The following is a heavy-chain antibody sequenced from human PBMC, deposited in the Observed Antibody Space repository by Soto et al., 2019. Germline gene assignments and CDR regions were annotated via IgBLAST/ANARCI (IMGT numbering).Heavy chain of an antibody. CDR1: GFTFSSYW. J-gene: IGHJ6*02. CDR3: ARVFSSSSVYYYYGMDV. D-gene: IGHD6-6*01. CDR2: INSDGSST. Sequence: GSLRLSCAASGFTFSSYWMHWVRQAPGKGLVWVSRINSDGSSTGYADSVEGRFTISRDNAKNTLYLQMNSLRGDDTAVYYCARVFSSSSVYYYYGMDVWGQGTTVTVSS. V-gene: IGHV3-74*01.